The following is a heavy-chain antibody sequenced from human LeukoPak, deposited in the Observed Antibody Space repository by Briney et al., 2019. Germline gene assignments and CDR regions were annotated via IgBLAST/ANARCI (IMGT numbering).Heavy chain of an antibody. J-gene: IGHJ4*02. CDR1: GFTFSSYA. CDR2: ISYDGSNK. D-gene: IGHD3-22*01. CDR3: ARGIVVVDFDY. Sequence: GGSLRLSCAASGFTFSSYAMHWVRQAPGKGLEWVAVISYDGSNKYYADSVKGRFTISRDNSKNTLYLQMNSLRAEDTAVYYCARGIVVVDFDYWGQGTLVTVSS. V-gene: IGHV3-30*01.